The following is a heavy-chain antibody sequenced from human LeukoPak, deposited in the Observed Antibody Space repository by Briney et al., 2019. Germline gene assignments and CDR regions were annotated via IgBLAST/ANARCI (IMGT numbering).Heavy chain of an antibody. CDR3: ARDYGSGSYFNDAFDI. CDR1: GGTFSSYA. D-gene: IGHD3-10*01. CDR2: IIPIFGTA. V-gene: IGHV1-69*13. J-gene: IGHJ3*02. Sequence: SVKLSCKASGGTFSSYAISWVRQAPGQGLEWMGGIIPIFGTANYAQKFQGRVTITADESTSTAYMELSSLRSEDTAVYYCARDYGSGSYFNDAFDIWGQGTMVTVSS.